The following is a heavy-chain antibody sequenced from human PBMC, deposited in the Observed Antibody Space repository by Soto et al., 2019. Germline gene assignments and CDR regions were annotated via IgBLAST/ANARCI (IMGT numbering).Heavy chain of an antibody. CDR3: ARALLGGDGGFGELFYLDY. Sequence: QVQLVQSGAEVKKPGSSVKVSCKASGGTFSSYAISWVRQAPGQGLEWMGGIIPIFGTANYAQKFQGRVTITADKSTSTAYMELSSLRSEDTAVYYCARALLGGDGGFGELFYLDYWGQGTLVTVSS. CDR2: IIPIFGTA. D-gene: IGHD3-10*01. V-gene: IGHV1-69*06. J-gene: IGHJ4*02. CDR1: GGTFSSYA.